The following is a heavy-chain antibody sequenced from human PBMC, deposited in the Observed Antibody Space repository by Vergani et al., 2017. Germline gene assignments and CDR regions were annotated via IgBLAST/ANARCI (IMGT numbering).Heavy chain of an antibody. CDR2: IGTAGDT. Sequence: EVQLVESGGGLVQPGGSLRLSCAASGFTFSSYDMHWVRQATGKGLEWVSAIGTAGDTYYPGSVKGRFTISRENAKNSLYLQMNSLRAGETAVYYCARLKYYDCWSGPCCYYYMDVWGKGTTVTVSS. CDR3: ARLKYYDCWSGPCCYYYMDV. D-gene: IGHD3-3*01. CDR1: GFTFSSYD. V-gene: IGHV3-13*01. J-gene: IGHJ6*03.